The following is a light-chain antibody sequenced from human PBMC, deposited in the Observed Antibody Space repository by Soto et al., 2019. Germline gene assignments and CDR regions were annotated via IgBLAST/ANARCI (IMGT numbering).Light chain of an antibody. Sequence: DIQVTESPSSLSASMRDRVTITCRASQNIRNYLNWYQQKPGKAPKLLIYAASSLQSGVPSRFSGSGSGTDFTLTISSLQPEDFATYYCQQSFSSPRTFGPGTKVDIK. J-gene: IGKJ1*01. CDR1: QNIRNY. CDR3: QQSFSSPRT. CDR2: AAS. V-gene: IGKV1-39*01.